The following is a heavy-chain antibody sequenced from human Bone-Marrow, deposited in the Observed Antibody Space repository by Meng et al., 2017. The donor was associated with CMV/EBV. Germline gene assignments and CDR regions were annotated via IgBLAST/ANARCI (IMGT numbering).Heavy chain of an antibody. CDR2: IYSGGST. Sequence: GGSLRLSCAASGFTVSSNYMSWVRQAPGKGLEWVSVIYSGGSTYYADSVKGRFTISRDNSKNTLYLQMNSLRAEDTAVYYCARDLPDIRFWEWLIEAAPDAFDIWGRGTMVPSPQ. V-gene: IGHV3-66*01. J-gene: IGHJ3*02. D-gene: IGHD3-3*01. CDR3: ARDLPDIRFWEWLIEAAPDAFDI. CDR1: GFTVSSNY.